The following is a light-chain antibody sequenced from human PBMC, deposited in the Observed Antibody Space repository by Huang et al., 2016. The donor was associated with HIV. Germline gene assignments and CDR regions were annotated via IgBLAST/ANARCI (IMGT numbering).Light chain of an antibody. J-gene: IGKJ1*01. V-gene: IGKV1-NL1*01. Sequence: DIQMTQSPSSLSASVGDRVTITCRASQGIGNSLAWYQQKPEKAPRLLLYATSTLESGVPPRVSGSGSGTHYTLTINTLQPEDIASYYCQQYHSLPWTFGQGTKVEIK. CDR1: QGIGNS. CDR2: ATS. CDR3: QQYHSLPWT.